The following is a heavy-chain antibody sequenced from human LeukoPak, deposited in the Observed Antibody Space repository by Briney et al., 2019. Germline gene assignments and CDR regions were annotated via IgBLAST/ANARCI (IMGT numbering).Heavy chain of an antibody. V-gene: IGHV4-59*11. D-gene: IGHD3-16*02. CDR2: IYYSGST. Sequence: SETLSLTGTGSGGSISSHDWGWIRQPPGKGLEWIGYIYYSGSTNYNPSLKSRVTISVDTSKNQFSLKLSSVTAADTAVYYCARWLSRIGTFDYWGQGTLVTVSS. CDR1: GGSISSHD. CDR3: ARWLSRIGTFDY. J-gene: IGHJ4*02.